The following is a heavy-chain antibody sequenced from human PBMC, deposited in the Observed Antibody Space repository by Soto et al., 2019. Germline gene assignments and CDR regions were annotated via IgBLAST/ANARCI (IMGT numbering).Heavy chain of an antibody. CDR3: ALWRYCSSTSCYDH. CDR1: CGSISSGDYY. CDR2: IYYSGCP. V-gene: IGHV4-30-4*01. D-gene: IGHD2-2*01. J-gene: IGHJ4*02. Sequence: QVQLQESGPGLVKPSQTLSLTCTVSCGSISSGDYYWSWIRQPPGKGLEWIGYIYYSGCPYYNPSLKSRVTISVDTSKNPFSLTLSSVTAADTAVYYCALWRYCSSTSCYDHWGQGTRVTVSS.